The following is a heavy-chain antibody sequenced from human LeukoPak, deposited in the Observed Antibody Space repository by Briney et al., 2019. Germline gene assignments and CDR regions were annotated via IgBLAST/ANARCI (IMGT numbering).Heavy chain of an antibody. Sequence: GGSLRLSCAASGFTFSSYWMHWVRQAPGKGLVWVSRINPDGSTTSYADSVKGRFTISRDSAKNTLYLQMNSLRAEDTAVYYCARVSVGRYYFDNWGQGTPVTVSS. V-gene: IGHV3-74*01. D-gene: IGHD3-3*02. J-gene: IGHJ4*02. CDR3: ARVSVGRYYFDN. CDR1: GFTFSSYW. CDR2: INPDGSTT.